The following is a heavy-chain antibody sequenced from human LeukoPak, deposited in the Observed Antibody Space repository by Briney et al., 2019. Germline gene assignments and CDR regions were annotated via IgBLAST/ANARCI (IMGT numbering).Heavy chain of an antibody. Sequence: SETLSLTCTVSGGSISSSSYYWGWIRQPPEKGLAWIGSIYYSGSTFYNPSLKSRVTISVDTSKNQFSLKLNSVTAADTGVYYCARHENGGTTLFDYWGQGTLVTVSS. CDR1: GGSISSSSYY. D-gene: IGHD1-7*01. J-gene: IGHJ4*02. CDR3: ARHENGGTTLFDY. CDR2: IYYSGST. V-gene: IGHV4-39*01.